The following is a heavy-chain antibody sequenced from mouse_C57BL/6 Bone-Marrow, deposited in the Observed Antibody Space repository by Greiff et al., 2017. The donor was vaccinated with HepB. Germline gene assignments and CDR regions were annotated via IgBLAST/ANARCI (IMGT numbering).Heavy chain of an antibody. J-gene: IGHJ2*01. CDR1: GYTFTSYT. CDR2: INPSSGYT. CDR3: GGVDY. V-gene: IGHV1-4*01. Sequence: QVQLQQSGADLARPGASVKMSCKASGYTFTSYTMHWVKQRPGQGLEWIGYINPSSGYTKYNQKFKDKATLTADKSSSTGYMQLSSLTSEDSAVYCCGGVDYWGQGTTLTVSS.